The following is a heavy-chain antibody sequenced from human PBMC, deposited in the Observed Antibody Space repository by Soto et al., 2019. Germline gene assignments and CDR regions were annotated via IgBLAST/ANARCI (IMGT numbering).Heavy chain of an antibody. CDR1: GFTFSSYV. J-gene: IGHJ5*02. D-gene: IGHD3-22*01. CDR2: ISGSGGNT. CDR3: AKEMGDYYDSSGSWFDP. V-gene: IGHV3-23*01. Sequence: GGSLRLSCVASGFTFSSYVMSWVRQAPGKGLEWVSAISGSGGNTYYADSVKGRFTISRDNSKNTRFLQMNSLRAEDTALYFCAKEMGDYYDSSGSWFDPWGQGTLVTVSS.